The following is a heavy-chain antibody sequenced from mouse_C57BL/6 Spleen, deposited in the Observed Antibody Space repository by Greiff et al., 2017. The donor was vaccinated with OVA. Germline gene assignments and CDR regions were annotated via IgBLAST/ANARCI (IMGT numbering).Heavy chain of an antibody. V-gene: IGHV1-53*01. J-gene: IGHJ3*01. CDR2: INPSNGGT. CDR3: ARGEYGNHWFAY. Sequence: QVQLKQPGTELVKPGASVKLSCKASGYTFTSYWMHWVKQRPGQGLEWIGNINPSNGGTNYNEKFKSKATLTADKSSSTAYMQLSSLTSEDSAVYCCARGEYGNHWFAYWGQGTLLTVSA. D-gene: IGHD2-10*02. CDR1: GYTFTSYW.